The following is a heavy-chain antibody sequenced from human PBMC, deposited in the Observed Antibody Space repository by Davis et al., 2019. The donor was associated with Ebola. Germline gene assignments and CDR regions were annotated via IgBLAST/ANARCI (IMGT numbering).Heavy chain of an antibody. V-gene: IGHV3-7*01. J-gene: IGHJ4*02. Sequence: GESLKISCTASGFTFSSYCMSWVRQAPGRGLEWVANINQDGSEKSYVDSVKGRFTISRDNAKNSLSLQMNSLRADDTAVYYCARDYVWGTYRTPADWGQGTLVTVPS. CDR1: GFTFSSYC. D-gene: IGHD3-16*02. CDR2: INQDGSEK. CDR3: ARDYVWGTYRTPAD.